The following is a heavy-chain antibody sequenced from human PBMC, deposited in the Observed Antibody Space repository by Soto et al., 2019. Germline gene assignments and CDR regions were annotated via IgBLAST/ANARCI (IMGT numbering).Heavy chain of an antibody. CDR1: GFIFSNHA. V-gene: IGHV3-23*01. Sequence: GGSLRLSGAASGFIFSNHAMGWVRQVPGKGLEWVSGISAGGNLIYYADSVRGRFTMSRDNSKNMLYLQMNSLRAEDTAVYFCAKRQGIGAAAKNFDFWGQGARVTVSS. J-gene: IGHJ4*02. CDR3: AKRQGIGAAAKNFDF. CDR2: ISAGGNLI. D-gene: IGHD6-13*01.